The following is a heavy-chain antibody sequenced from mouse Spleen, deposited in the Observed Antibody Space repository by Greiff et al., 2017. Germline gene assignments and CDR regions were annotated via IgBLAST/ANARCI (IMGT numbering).Heavy chain of an antibody. CDR2: INPSTGGT. Sequence: VQLQQSGPELVKPGASVKISCKASGYSFTGYYMNWVKRSPEKSLEWIGEINPSTGGTTYNQKFKAKATLTVDKSSSTAYMQLKSLTSEDSAVYYCARRVWDYWGQGTSVTVSS. J-gene: IGHJ4*01. CDR1: GYSFTGYY. CDR3: ARRVWDY. V-gene: IGHV1-42*01.